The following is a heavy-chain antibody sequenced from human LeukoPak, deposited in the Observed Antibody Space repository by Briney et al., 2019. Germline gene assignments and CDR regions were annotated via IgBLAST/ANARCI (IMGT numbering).Heavy chain of an antibody. Sequence: GGSLRLSCAASGFTFSSYSMNWVRQAPGKGLEWVSSISSSSSYIYYADSVKGRFTTSRDNAKNSLYLQMNSLRAEDTAVYYCARDLDYGDYAFDYWGQGTLVTVSS. CDR1: GFTFSSYS. J-gene: IGHJ4*02. V-gene: IGHV3-21*01. CDR3: ARDLDYGDYAFDY. CDR2: ISSSSSYI. D-gene: IGHD4-17*01.